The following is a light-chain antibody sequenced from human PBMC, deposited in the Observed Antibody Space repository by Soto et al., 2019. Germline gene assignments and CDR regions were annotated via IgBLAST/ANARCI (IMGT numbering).Light chain of an antibody. CDR2: DAS. Sequence: EIVMTQSPATLSVSPGERATLSCRASQSVSNNLAWYQQKPGQAPRLLIFDASSRATSIPARFSGRGSGTEFTLTITSLQSEDFAVYYCQHYNNWPPWTFGQGTKVDIK. CDR3: QHYNNWPPWT. CDR1: QSVSNN. V-gene: IGKV3-15*01. J-gene: IGKJ1*01.